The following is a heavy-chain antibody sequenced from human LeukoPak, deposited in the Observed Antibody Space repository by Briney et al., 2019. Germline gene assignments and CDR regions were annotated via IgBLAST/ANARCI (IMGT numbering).Heavy chain of an antibody. CDR2: IHYSGST. CDR3: ARVSSGFDY. J-gene: IGHJ4*02. Sequence: SETLSLTCTVSGGSISSYYWGWIRQPPGKGLEWIGSIHYSGSTYYNPSLKSRVTISVDTSKNQFSLKLSSVTATDTAMYYCARVSSGFDYWGQGTQVTVSS. D-gene: IGHD6-19*01. CDR1: GGSISSYY. V-gene: IGHV4-39*01.